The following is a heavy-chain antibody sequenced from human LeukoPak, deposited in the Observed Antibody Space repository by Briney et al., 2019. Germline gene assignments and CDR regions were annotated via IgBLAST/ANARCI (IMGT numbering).Heavy chain of an antibody. J-gene: IGHJ4*02. CDR2: IYYSGST. Sequence: SETLSLTCAVYGGSFSGYYWSWIRQHPGKGLEWIGYIYYSGSTYYNPSLKSRVTISVDTSKNQFSLKLSSVTAADTAVYYCARTRKVDENDYWGQGTLVTVSS. CDR3: ARTRKVDENDY. V-gene: IGHV4-31*11. CDR1: GGSFSGYY. D-gene: IGHD1-26*01.